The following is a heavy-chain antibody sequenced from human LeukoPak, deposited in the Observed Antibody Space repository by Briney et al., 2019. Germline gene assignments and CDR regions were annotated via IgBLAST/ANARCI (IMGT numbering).Heavy chain of an antibody. D-gene: IGHD1-26*01. CDR2: ISFDGSNQ. J-gene: IGHJ4*02. CDR1: GFTFSGYG. V-gene: IGHV3-30*18. CDR3: AKPPEMGATVRYFDY. Sequence: GGSLRLSCAASGFTFSGYGMHWVRQAPGKGLEWVALISFDGSNQYYADSVKGRFTISRDNSKNTLYLQMSSLRAEDTAVYYCAKPPEMGATVRYFDYWGKGTLVTVSS.